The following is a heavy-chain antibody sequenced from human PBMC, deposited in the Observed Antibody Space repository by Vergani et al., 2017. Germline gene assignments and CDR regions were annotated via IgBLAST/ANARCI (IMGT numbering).Heavy chain of an antibody. CDR2: INPNSGGT. V-gene: IGHV1-2*02. CDR3: ARAPEGVIVATIPWFDP. D-gene: IGHD5-12*01. J-gene: IGHJ5*02. Sequence: QVQLVQSGAEVKKPGASVKVSCKASGYTFTGYYMHWVRQAPGQGLEWMGWINPNSGGTNYAQKFQGRVTMTRDTSISTAYMELSRLRSDVTAVYYCARAPEGVIVATIPWFDPWGQGTLVTVSS. CDR1: GYTFTGYY.